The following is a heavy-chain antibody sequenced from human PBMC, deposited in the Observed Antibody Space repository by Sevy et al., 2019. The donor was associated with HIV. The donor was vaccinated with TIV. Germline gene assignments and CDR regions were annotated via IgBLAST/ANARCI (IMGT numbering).Heavy chain of an antibody. CDR1: GFSFSTYW. CDR2: MNQDGTER. Sequence: GGSLRLSCAASGFSFSTYWMTWVRQAPGKGLEWVATMNQDGTERDYVDSVKGRFTISRDNTKTSLFLQMNSLSADDTGVYYSVGEGLAGVRYSLDCWGQGTLVTVSS. J-gene: IGHJ4*02. V-gene: IGHV3-7*01. D-gene: IGHD1-26*01. CDR3: VGEGLAGVRYSLDC.